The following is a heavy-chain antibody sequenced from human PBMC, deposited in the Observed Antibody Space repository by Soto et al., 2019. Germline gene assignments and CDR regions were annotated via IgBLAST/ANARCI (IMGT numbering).Heavy chain of an antibody. Sequence: QAGGSLRLSCAASGFTFSSYDMHWVRQATGKGLEWVSAIGTAGDTYYPGSVKGRFTISRENAKNSLYLQMNSLRAGDTAVYYCARGVAAAGAGRYYYGMDVWGQGTTVTVSS. CDR1: GFTFSSYD. V-gene: IGHV3-13*01. CDR3: ARGVAAAGAGRYYYGMDV. D-gene: IGHD6-13*01. J-gene: IGHJ6*02. CDR2: IGTAGDT.